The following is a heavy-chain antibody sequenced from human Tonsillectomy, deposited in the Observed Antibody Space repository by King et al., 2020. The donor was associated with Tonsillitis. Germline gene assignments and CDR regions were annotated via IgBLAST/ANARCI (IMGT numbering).Heavy chain of an antibody. CDR1: GFTFDDYA. J-gene: IGHJ4*02. V-gene: IGHV3-43D*03. D-gene: IGHD6-19*01. Sequence: VQLVESGGVVVQPGGSLRLSCAASGFTFDDYAMHWVRQAPGKGLEWVSLISWDGGSTYYADSVKGRFTISRDNNKNSLYLQMNSLRAEDTAFYCCAKEKGVGVAVYSFDYWGQGSLVTVSS. CDR3: AKEKGVGVAVYSFDY. CDR2: ISWDGGST.